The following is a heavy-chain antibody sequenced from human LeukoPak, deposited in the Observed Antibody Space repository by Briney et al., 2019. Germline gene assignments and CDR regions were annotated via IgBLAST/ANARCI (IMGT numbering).Heavy chain of an antibody. V-gene: IGHV4-39*01. J-gene: IGHJ6*03. D-gene: IGHD3-22*01. CDR3: ARRKAVVVPRVYYMDV. CDR1: GGSISSSSYY. CDR2: IYYSGST. Sequence: PSETLSLTCTVSGGSISSSSYYWGWIRQPPGKGLEWIGSIYYSGSTYYNPSLKSRVTISVDTSKNQFSLKLSSVTAADTAVYYCARRKAVVVPRVYYMDVWGKGTTVTISS.